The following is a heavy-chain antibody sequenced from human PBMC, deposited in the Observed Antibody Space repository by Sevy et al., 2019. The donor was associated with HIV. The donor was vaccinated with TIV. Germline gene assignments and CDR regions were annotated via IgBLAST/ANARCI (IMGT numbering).Heavy chain of an antibody. CDR1: GYTLTELS. J-gene: IGHJ4*02. CDR2: FDPEDGET. Sequence: TSVKVSCKVSGYTLTELSMHWVRQAPGKGLEWMGGFDPEDGETIYAQKFQGRVTMTEDTSTDTAYMELSSLRSEDTAVYYCATGIAAAGTHSDYWGQGTLVTVSS. D-gene: IGHD6-13*01. V-gene: IGHV1-24*01. CDR3: ATGIAAAGTHSDY.